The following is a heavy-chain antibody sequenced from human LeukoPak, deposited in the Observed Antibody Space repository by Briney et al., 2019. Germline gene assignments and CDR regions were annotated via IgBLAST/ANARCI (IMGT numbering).Heavy chain of an antibody. CDR1: GFTFSSYG. CDR2: IWYDGSNK. J-gene: IGHJ4*02. V-gene: IGHV3-33*06. CDR3: AKDQGAYCSSTSCYLDY. Sequence: GGSLRLSCAASGFTFSSYGMHWVRQAPGKGLECVAVIWYDGSNKYYADSVKGRFTVSRDNSKNTLYLQMNSLRAEDTAVYYCAKDQGAYCSSTSCYLDYWGQGTLVTVSS. D-gene: IGHD2-2*01.